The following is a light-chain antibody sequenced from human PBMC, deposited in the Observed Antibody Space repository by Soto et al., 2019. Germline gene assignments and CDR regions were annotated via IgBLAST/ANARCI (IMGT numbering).Light chain of an antibody. J-gene: IGLJ1*01. CDR2: EVS. Sequence: QSALTQPASVSGSPGQSITISCTGTSSDVGGYNYVSWYQQQPGKAPKLMIYEVSKRPSGVSNRFSGSKSGNTASLTISGLQAEDEADYYCSSYTSSSIDYVFGTGTKLTVL. CDR3: SSYTSSSIDYV. CDR1: SSDVGGYNY. V-gene: IGLV2-14*01.